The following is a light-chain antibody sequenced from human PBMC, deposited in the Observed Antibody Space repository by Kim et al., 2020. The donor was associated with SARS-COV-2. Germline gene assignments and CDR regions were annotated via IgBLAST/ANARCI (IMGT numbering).Light chain of an antibody. CDR3: CSYAGSSTLA. Sequence: GQSIALSCTENSSDVETYNLVSWEQPHPGKALKFMIYEVTKRPSGVPNRFAGYKAGNTASLTISGLQGEAEADYYCCSYAGSSTLAFGIGTQVTVL. J-gene: IGLJ1*01. V-gene: IGLV2-23*02. CDR1: SSDVETYNL. CDR2: EVT.